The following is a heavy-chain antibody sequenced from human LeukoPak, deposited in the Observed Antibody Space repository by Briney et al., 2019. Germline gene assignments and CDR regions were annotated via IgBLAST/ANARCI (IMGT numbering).Heavy chain of an antibody. CDR3: ARGPVLRYFDWLLLNYYYYYYMGV. CDR2: INPNSGGT. J-gene: IGHJ6*03. V-gene: IGHV1-2*02. Sequence: ASVKVSCKASGYTFTGYYMHWVRQAPGQGLEWMGWINPNSGGTNYAQKFQGRVTMTRDTSISTAYMELSRLRSDDTAVYYCARGPVLRYFDWLLLNYYYYYYMGVWGKGTTVTISS. CDR1: GYTFTGYY. D-gene: IGHD3-9*01.